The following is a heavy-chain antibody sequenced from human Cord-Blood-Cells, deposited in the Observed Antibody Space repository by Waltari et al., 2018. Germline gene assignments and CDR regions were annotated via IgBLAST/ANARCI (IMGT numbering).Heavy chain of an antibody. J-gene: IGHJ3*02. CDR1: GCTFDDYA. Sequence: EVQLVESGGGLVQPGRSLRLSCAASGCTFDDYAMHWVRQAPGKGLEWVSGISWNSGSIGYADSVKGRFTISRDNAKNSLYLQMNSLRAEDMALYYCAKDFGNWGSGDAFDIWGQGTMVTVSS. CDR3: AKDFGNWGSGDAFDI. CDR2: ISWNSGSI. V-gene: IGHV3-9*03. D-gene: IGHD7-27*01.